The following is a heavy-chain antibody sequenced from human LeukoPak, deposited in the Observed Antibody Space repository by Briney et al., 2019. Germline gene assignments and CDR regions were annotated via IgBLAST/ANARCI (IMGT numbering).Heavy chain of an antibody. V-gene: IGHV3-7*01. J-gene: IGHJ6*02. Sequence: GGSLRLSCAASGFTFSSYWMSWVRQAPGKGLEWVANIKQDGSEKYYVDSVKGRFTISRDNAKNSLYLQMNSLRAEDTAVYYCARALHFSIAAARGDEGFGMDVWGQGTTVTVSS. D-gene: IGHD6-13*01. CDR3: ARALHFSIAAARGDEGFGMDV. CDR1: GFTFSSYW. CDR2: IKQDGSEK.